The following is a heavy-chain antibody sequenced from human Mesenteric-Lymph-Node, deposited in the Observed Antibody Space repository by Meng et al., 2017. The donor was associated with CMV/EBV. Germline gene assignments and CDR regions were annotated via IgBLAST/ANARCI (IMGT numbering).Heavy chain of an antibody. Sequence: SETLSLTCAVYGGSFSGYYWSWIRQPPGKGLEWIGEINHSGSTNYNPSLKSRVTISLDTSKNQISLKLESVTAADTAVYYCAREGSGGSDYWGQGTLVTVSS. CDR1: GGSFSGYY. J-gene: IGHJ4*02. D-gene: IGHD1-26*01. CDR3: AREGSGGSDY. V-gene: IGHV4-34*01. CDR2: INHSGST.